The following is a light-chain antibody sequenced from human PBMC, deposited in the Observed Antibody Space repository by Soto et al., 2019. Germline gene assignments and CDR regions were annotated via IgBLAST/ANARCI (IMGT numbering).Light chain of an antibody. CDR3: SSYTSSRAYV. J-gene: IGLJ1*01. Sequence: QSVLTQPASVSGSPGQSITFSCTGSSSALGGYNYVSWYEQQSGKAPKLMTHEVSNRPSGVSSRFSGSKSGNTASLTISGLQAEDEADYYCSSYTSSRAYVFGIGTKVTVL. CDR1: SSALGGYNY. V-gene: IGLV2-14*01. CDR2: EVS.